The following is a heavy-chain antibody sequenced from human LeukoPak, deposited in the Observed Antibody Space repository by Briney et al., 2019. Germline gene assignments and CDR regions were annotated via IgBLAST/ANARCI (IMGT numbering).Heavy chain of an antibody. CDR1: GFTFSTYR. CDR3: ARAPSEIGGYYPEYFRH. CDR2: IKSDGST. D-gene: IGHD3-22*01. V-gene: IGHV3-74*01. Sequence: GGSLRLSCAASGFTFSTYRMHWVRQAPGKGLVWVSRIKSDGSTNYADSVKGRFTISIDNAKNTVSLQMNSLRPEDTGVYYCARAPSEIGGYYPEYFRHWGQGTLVTVSS. J-gene: IGHJ1*01.